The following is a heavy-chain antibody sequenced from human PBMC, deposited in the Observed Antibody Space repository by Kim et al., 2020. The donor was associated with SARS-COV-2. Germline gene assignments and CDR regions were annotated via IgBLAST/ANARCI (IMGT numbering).Heavy chain of an antibody. V-gene: IGHV1-69*13. D-gene: IGHD3-3*01. CDR1: GGTFSSYA. CDR3: ARDSNTILLADYYYYYGMDV. J-gene: IGHJ6*02. CDR2: IIPIFGTA. Sequence: SVKVSCKASGGTFSSYAISWVRQVPGQGLEWMGGIIPIFGTANYAQKFQGRVTITADESTSTAYMELSSLRSEDTAVYYCARDSNTILLADYYYYYGMDVWGQGTTVTVSS.